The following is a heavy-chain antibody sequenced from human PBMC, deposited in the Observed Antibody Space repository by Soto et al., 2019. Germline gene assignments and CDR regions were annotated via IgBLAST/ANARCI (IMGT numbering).Heavy chain of an antibody. D-gene: IGHD2-15*01. V-gene: IGHV3-64D*06. CDR3: VKQAHGLDGVAFDY. Sequence: SLRLSCSASGFIFSESTIYWVRQVPGKGLEAISAVSTSGRSTYYADSVKDRFTISRDNSKNTLFLQMGSLRPEDTAIYYCVKQAHGLDGVAFDYWGQGTQVTVSS. CDR2: VSTSGRST. CDR1: GFIFSEST. J-gene: IGHJ4*02.